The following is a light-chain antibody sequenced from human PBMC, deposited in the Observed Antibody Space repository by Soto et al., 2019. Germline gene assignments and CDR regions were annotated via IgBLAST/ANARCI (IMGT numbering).Light chain of an antibody. V-gene: IGKV3-20*01. Sequence: EMVLPVYPGTLSLSPGERVTLSCRASQSLGSDYIAWYQKQPGQAPRLRIYGASSRATDIPDRISGSGSGTNFTLIISRLEAEDLGVYYCQYYGTAPGVGLGTKLEIK. CDR3: QYYGTAPG. CDR1: QSLGSDY. J-gene: IGKJ2*01. CDR2: GAS.